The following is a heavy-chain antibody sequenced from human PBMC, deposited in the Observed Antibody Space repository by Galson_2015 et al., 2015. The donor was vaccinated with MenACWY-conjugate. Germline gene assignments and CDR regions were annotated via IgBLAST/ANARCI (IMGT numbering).Heavy chain of an antibody. V-gene: IGHV3-48*02. J-gene: IGHJ4*02. CDR1: GFTFSTYT. D-gene: IGHD3-16*01. CDR2: ISSGSNSI. CDR3: ARAGGIDY. Sequence: SLRLSCAASGFTFSTYTMNWVRQAPGKGLEWVSFISSGSNSIYYADSVKGRFTISRDNAKNSLYLQMDSLEDEDTAVYYCARAGGIDYWGQGTLVTVSS.